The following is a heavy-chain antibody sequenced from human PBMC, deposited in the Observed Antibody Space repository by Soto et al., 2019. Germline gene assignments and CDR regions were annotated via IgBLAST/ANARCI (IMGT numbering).Heavy chain of an antibody. CDR2: ICGSIGCT. Sequence: EVQLLESGGGLVQPGGSLRLSCAASGFTFSTYAMAWVRQAPGKGLEWVSSICGSIGCTYYADSVKGRFTISRDNSQNTLFLQMGNLRAEDTAVYFCAGIAGGSYCDYWGQGTLVTASS. CDR1: GFTFSTYA. CDR3: AGIAGGSYCDY. D-gene: IGHD3-10*01. V-gene: IGHV3-23*01. J-gene: IGHJ4*02.